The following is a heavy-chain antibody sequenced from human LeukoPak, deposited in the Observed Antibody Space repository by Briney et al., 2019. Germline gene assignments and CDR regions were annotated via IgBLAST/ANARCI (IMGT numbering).Heavy chain of an antibody. D-gene: IGHD4-17*01. CDR3: ARDRYGDSTFDY. CDR2: INPNSGGT. Sequence: ASVNVSCKASGYTFTGYYMHWVRQAPGQGLEWMGWINPNSGGTNYSQRFRGRVTMTRDTSISTAYMELSRLRSDDTAVYYCARDRYGDSTFDYWGQGTLVTVSS. V-gene: IGHV1-2*02. J-gene: IGHJ4*02. CDR1: GYTFTGYY.